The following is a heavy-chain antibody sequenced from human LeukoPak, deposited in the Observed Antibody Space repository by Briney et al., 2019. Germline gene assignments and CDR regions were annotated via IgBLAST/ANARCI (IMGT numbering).Heavy chain of an antibody. J-gene: IGHJ4*02. D-gene: IGHD3-22*01. Sequence: GGSLRLSCAASGFTFSTYAMHWVRQAPGKGLEWVAVISYDGSNKYYADSVKGRFTISRDNSKNTLYLQMNSLRAEDTAVYYCARELDYYDSSGSFGYWGQGTLVTVSS. CDR3: ARELDYYDSSGSFGY. V-gene: IGHV3-30*04. CDR2: ISYDGSNK. CDR1: GFTFSTYA.